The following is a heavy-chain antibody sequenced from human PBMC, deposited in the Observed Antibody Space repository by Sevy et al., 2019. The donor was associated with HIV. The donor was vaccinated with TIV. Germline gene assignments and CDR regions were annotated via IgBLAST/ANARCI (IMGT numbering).Heavy chain of an antibody. D-gene: IGHD5-18*01. CDR2: IYYSGST. Sequence: SETLSLTCTVSGGSISSGGYYWSWIRQHPGKGLEWIGYIYYSGSTYYNPSLKSRVTISVDTSKNQSSLKLSSVTAADTAVYYCARVGSVMGYSYGYYAFDIWGQGTMVTVSS. CDR1: GGSISSGGYY. CDR3: ARVGSVMGYSYGYYAFDI. J-gene: IGHJ3*02. V-gene: IGHV4-31*03.